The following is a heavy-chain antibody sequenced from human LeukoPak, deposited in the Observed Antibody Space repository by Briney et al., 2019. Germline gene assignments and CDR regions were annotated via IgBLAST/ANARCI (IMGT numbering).Heavy chain of an antibody. Sequence: EASVKVSCKASGYIFTGYVIHWVRQAPGQRLEWIGWINVGNGNTKYSQTFQGRVSITRDTSASTAYMELDSLGSEDTAVYYCAREQTYSSSSWFDPWGQGTLVTVSS. CDR2: INVGNGNT. D-gene: IGHD6-13*01. V-gene: IGHV1-3*01. CDR3: AREQTYSSSSWFDP. CDR1: GYIFTGYV. J-gene: IGHJ5*02.